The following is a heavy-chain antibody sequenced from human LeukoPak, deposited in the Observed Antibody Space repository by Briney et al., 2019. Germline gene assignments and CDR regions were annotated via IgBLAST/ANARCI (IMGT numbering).Heavy chain of an antibody. CDR1: GGSFASTGCY. V-gene: IGHV4-39*01. CDR3: GRHVSNGWDYYYGLDV. J-gene: IGHJ6*02. Sequence: PSETLSLTCTLSGGSFASTGCYWGWLRQPPGKGLEWIGSAYYTGEIYSTPSLKSRLTISVDTSKNQFALTLTSVTAAGTAVYYCGRHVSNGWDYYYGLDVWGQGTTVTVSS. D-gene: IGHD6-19*01. CDR2: AYYTGEI.